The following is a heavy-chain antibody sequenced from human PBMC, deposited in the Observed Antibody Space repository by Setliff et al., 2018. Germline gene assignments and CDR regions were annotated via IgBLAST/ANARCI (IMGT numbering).Heavy chain of an antibody. Sequence: SETLSVTCAVSGYSISSGYYWGWIRQPPGKGLEWIGSIYHSGSTYYNPSLKSRVTISVDTSKNQFSLKLSSVTAADTAVYYCARGVAAAGPFDYWGQGTLVTVSS. D-gene: IGHD6-13*01. V-gene: IGHV4-38-2*01. CDR1: GYSISSGYY. J-gene: IGHJ4*02. CDR2: IYHSGST. CDR3: ARGVAAAGPFDY.